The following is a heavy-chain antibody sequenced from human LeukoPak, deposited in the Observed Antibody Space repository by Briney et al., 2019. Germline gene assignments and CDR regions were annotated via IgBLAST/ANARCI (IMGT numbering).Heavy chain of an antibody. CDR2: INHSGST. Sequence: ASETLSLTCTVSGGSISSSSYYWSWIRQPPGKGLEWIGEINHSGSTNYNPSLKSRVTISVDTSKNQFSLKLSSVTAADTAVYYCAKIHFGDFDYWGQGTLVTVSS. CDR1: GGSISSSSYY. V-gene: IGHV4-39*07. CDR3: AKIHFGDFDY. J-gene: IGHJ4*02. D-gene: IGHD3-16*01.